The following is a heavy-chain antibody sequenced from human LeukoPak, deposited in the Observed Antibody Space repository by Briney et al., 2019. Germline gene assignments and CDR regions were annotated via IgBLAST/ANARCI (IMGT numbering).Heavy chain of an antibody. CDR2: ISDSGGTT. V-gene: IGHV3-23*01. CDR3: ASSGSYRFDY. Sequence: GGSLRLSCAASGFTFSSFAMSWVRQAPGKGLEWVSAISDSGGTTYYADSVKGRFTISRDNSKNTLYLQMSSLRDEDTAVYYCASSGSYRFDYWGQGTLVTVSS. CDR1: GFTFSSFA. J-gene: IGHJ4*02. D-gene: IGHD1-26*01.